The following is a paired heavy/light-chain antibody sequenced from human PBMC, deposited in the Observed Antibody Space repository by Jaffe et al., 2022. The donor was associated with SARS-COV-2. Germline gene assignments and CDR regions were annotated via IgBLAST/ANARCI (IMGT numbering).Heavy chain of an antibody. CDR2: IYYSGDT. CDR3: ARSGITSCYAD. V-gene: IGHV4-39*01. D-gene: IGHD2-2*01. Sequence: QLQLQESGPGLVKPSETLSLTCTVSGGSISSSSYYWGWIRQAPGKGLEWIGSIYYSGDTYYNPSLESRVTIFVDTSENQFSLKLSSVTAADTAVYHCARSGITSCYADWGQGTLVTVSS. CDR1: GGSISSSSYY. J-gene: IGHJ4*02.
Light chain of an antibody. CDR2: GAS. J-gene: IGKJ4*01. CDR1: QSVSRSY. CDR3: QQYGSSPLT. Sequence: EIVLTQSPGTLSLSPGERATLSCRASQSVSRSYLAWYQKKPGQAPRLLIYGASSRATGIPDRFSGSGSGTDFTLTISRLEPEDFAVYYCQQYGSSPLTFGGGTKVEIK. V-gene: IGKV3-20*01.